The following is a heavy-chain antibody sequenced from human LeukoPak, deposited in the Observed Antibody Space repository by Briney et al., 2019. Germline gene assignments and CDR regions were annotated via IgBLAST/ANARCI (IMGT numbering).Heavy chain of an antibody. CDR3: ARTVPDHDAFDI. J-gene: IGHJ3*02. V-gene: IGHV3-48*03. CDR1: GFTFSSYE. CDR2: ISSSGSTI. Sequence: VGSLRLSCAASGFTFSSYEMNWVRQAPGKGLEWISYISSSGSTIYYADSVKGRFTISRDNAKNSLYLQMNSLRAEDTAVYYCARTVPDHDAFDIWGQGPMVTVSS. D-gene: IGHD4-11*01.